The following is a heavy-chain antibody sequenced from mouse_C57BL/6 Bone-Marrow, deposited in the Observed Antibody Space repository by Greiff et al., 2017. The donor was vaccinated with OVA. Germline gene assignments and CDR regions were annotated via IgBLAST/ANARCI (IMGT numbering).Heavy chain of an antibody. Sequence: EVNVVESGGGLVKPGGSLKLSCAASGFTFSSYAMSWVRQTPEKRLEWVATISDGGSYTYYPDNVKGRFTISRDNAKNNLYLQMSHLKSEDTAMYYCARDYDYGGYWGQGTTLTVSS. D-gene: IGHD2-4*01. CDR3: ARDYDYGGY. J-gene: IGHJ2*01. CDR1: GFTFSSYA. CDR2: ISDGGSYT. V-gene: IGHV5-4*01.